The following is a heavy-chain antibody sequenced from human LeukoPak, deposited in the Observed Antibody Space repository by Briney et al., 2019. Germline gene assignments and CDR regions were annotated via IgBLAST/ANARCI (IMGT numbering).Heavy chain of an antibody. V-gene: IGHV1-8*03. J-gene: IGHJ4*02. Sequence: GASVKVSCKASGYTFTSYDINWVRQAPGQGLEWMGWINPNSGNTGYAQKFQGRVTITRDTSISTAYMELSSLRSEDTAVYYCARGPSMVRGENPPYCDYWGQGTLVTVSS. CDR3: ARGPSMVRGENPPYCDY. D-gene: IGHD3-10*01. CDR2: INPNSGNT. CDR1: GYTFTSYD.